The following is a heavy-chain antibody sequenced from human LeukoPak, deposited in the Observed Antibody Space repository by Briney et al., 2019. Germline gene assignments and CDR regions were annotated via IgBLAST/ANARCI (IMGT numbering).Heavy chain of an antibody. J-gene: IGHJ4*02. Sequence: PSETLSLTCTVSGGSISSYYWSWVRQAPGKGLEWVSALTGSGATTNYADSVKGRFTISRDNSKNTLFLQMNSLRAEDTAVYYCAKEDIVSTMGNFDYWGQGTPVTVSS. CDR3: AKEDIVSTMGNFDY. CDR2: LTGSGATT. CDR1: GGSISSYY. V-gene: IGHV3-23*01. D-gene: IGHD5/OR15-5a*01.